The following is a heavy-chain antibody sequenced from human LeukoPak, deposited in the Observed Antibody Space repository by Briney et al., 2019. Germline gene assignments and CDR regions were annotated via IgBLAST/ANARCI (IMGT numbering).Heavy chain of an antibody. D-gene: IGHD6-19*01. CDR1: GFTFSSYW. Sequence: GSLRLSCAASGFTFSSYWMSWVRQAPGKGLEWIGSIYHSGSTYYNPSLKSRVTISVDTSKNHFSLKLSSVTAADTALYYCARYEAVAGVFDSWGQGILVTVSS. V-gene: IGHV4-38-2*01. CDR2: IYHSGST. CDR3: ARYEAVAGVFDS. J-gene: IGHJ4*02.